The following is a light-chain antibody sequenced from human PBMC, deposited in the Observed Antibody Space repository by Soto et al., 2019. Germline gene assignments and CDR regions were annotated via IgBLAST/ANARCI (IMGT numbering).Light chain of an antibody. CDR1: QSISTH. Sequence: DIQMTQTPPSLSASVGDRVTITCRASQSISTHFYWYQQKPGKAPKLMIYAASSLQSGVPSRFSGSGSGTDFTLTISSLQPEDFATYYCKQSYSTPLTFGGGTKVEIK. J-gene: IGKJ4*01. CDR3: KQSYSTPLT. CDR2: AAS. V-gene: IGKV1-39*01.